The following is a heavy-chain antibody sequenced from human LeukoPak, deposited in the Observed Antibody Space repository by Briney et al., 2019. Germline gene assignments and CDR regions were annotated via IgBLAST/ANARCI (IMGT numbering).Heavy chain of an antibody. Sequence: SETLSLTCTVSGYSISSGYYWGWIRQPPGKGLEWIGSIYHSGSTYYNPSLKSRVTISVDTSKNQFSLKLSSVTAADTAVYYCARGPPLMGGTYNWFDPWGQGTLVTVSS. J-gene: IGHJ5*02. CDR1: GYSISSGYY. D-gene: IGHD3-16*01. CDR3: ARGPPLMGGTYNWFDP. CDR2: IYHSGST. V-gene: IGHV4-38-2*02.